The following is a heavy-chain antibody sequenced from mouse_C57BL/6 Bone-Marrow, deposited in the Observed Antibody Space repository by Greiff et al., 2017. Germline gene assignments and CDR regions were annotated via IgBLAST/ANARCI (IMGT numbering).Heavy chain of an antibody. Sequence: EVQLQQSGAELVRPGASVKLSCTASGFNIKDDYMHWVKQRPEQGLEGIGWLDPENGDTEYASKFPGKATITADTSSTTAYLQLSRLTSEDTAVYYCTRYDGYYEGWFAYWGQGTLVPVSA. V-gene: IGHV14-4*01. J-gene: IGHJ3*01. D-gene: IGHD2-3*01. CDR2: LDPENGDT. CDR1: GFNIKDDY. CDR3: TRYDGYYEGWFAY.